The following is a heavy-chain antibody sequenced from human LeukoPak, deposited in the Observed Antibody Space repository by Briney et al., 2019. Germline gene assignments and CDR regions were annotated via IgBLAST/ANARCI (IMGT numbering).Heavy chain of an antibody. Sequence: PGGSLRLSCAASGFTLSSYAMGWARQAPGKGLEWVSDISGSGGTTYYADSVKGRFTISRDNSKNTLYLQMNSLRADDTAVYYCAKVSGNYYYYFDYWGPGTLVTVSS. J-gene: IGHJ4*02. CDR1: GFTLSSYA. CDR2: ISGSGGTT. CDR3: AKVSGNYYYYFDY. V-gene: IGHV3-23*01. D-gene: IGHD1-26*01.